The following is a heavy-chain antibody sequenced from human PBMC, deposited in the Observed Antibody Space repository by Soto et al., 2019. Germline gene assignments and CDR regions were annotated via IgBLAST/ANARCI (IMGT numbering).Heavy chain of an antibody. J-gene: IGHJ4*02. Sequence: QVQLVQSGAEVKKPGSSVKVSWQASGGTFSSYAISWVRQAPGQGLEWMGGIIPIFGTANYAQKFQGRVTITADESTSTAYMELSSLRSEDTAVYYCASSLTYYDFWSGTIFDYWGQGTLVTVSS. V-gene: IGHV1-69*01. CDR1: GGTFSSYA. D-gene: IGHD3-3*01. CDR2: IIPIFGTA. CDR3: ASSLTYYDFWSGTIFDY.